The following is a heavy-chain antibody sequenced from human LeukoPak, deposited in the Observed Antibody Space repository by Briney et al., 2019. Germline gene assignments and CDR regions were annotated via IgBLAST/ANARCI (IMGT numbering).Heavy chain of an antibody. CDR3: ATGLSKGYYYYYMDV. D-gene: IGHD2-2*01. V-gene: IGHV1-24*01. CDR2: FDPEDGET. J-gene: IGHJ6*03. CDR1: GYTLTELS. Sequence: ASVKVSCKVSGYTLTELSMHWVRQAPGKGLEWMGGFDPEDGETIYAQKFEGRVTMTEDTSTDTAYMELSSLRSEDTAVYYCATGLSKGYYYYYMDVWGKGTTVTVS.